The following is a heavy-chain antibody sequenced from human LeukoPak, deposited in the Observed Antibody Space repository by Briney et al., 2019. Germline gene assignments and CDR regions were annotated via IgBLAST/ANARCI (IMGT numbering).Heavy chain of an antibody. J-gene: IGHJ2*01. CDR3: ARDNVYGDQDFDL. Sequence: PGGSLRLSCAVSGFIFSNYWMHWLRQAPGKGLVWVSRTNSDGSSTSHADSVRGRFTISRDNAKNTLYLQMNSLRAEDTAVYYCARDNVYGDQDFDLWGRGTLVTVSS. D-gene: IGHD4-17*01. V-gene: IGHV3-74*01. CDR1: GFIFSNYW. CDR2: TNSDGSST.